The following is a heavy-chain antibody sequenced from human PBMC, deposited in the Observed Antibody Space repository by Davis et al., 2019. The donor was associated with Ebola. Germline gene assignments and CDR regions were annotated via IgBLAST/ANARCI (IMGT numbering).Heavy chain of an antibody. J-gene: IGHJ5*01. CDR1: RGSFSSYA. CDR3: ASDQTTVTTGVAWLDS. V-gene: IGHV1-69*13. CDR2: IIPIFGTA. Sequence: SVKVSCKDSRGSFSSYAISWVRQAPGQGLEWMGGIIPIFGTANYAQKFQGRVTINADEYTSTAYMELSSLRSEDTAVYYCASDQTTVTTGVAWLDSWGQGTLVTVSS. D-gene: IGHD4-17*01.